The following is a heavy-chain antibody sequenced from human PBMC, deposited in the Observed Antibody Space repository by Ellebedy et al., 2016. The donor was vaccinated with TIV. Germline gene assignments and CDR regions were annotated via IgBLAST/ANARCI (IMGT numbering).Heavy chain of an antibody. CDR1: GFTFSRHS. CDR2: IRTKGSGETT. CDR3: ARVALAYCGGDCYSDPDLDY. Sequence: GESLKISCAASGFTFSRHSMNWVRQAPGKGLEWVGFIRTKGSGETTEYAASVKGRFAISRDDSKSIAYLQMNSLKNDDTGVYYCARVALAYCGGDCYSDPDLDYWGQGTLVTVSS. V-gene: IGHV3-49*02. J-gene: IGHJ4*02. D-gene: IGHD2-21*02.